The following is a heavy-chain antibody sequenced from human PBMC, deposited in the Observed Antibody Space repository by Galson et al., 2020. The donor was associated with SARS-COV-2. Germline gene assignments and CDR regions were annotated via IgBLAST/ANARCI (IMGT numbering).Heavy chain of an antibody. V-gene: IGHV4-59*01. D-gene: IGHD6-13*01. J-gene: IGHJ4*02. Sequence: ASETLSLTCTVSGGSITDYYWTWIRQPPGKGLDYIGNVFHTGTTNYSPSLKSRVTISVDTSKNLFSLKLTSVSAADTAVYYCARLSSSWYEGFDFWGQGALVTVAS. CDR3: ARLSSSWYEGFDF. CDR1: GGSITDYY. CDR2: VFHTGTT.